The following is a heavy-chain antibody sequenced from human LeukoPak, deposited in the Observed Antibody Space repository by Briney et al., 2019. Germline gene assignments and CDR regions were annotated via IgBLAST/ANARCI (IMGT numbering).Heavy chain of an antibody. CDR1: GFTFSSYG. Sequence: GGSLRLSCAASGFTFSSYGMHWVRQAPGKGLEWVAVIWYDGSNKYYADSVKGRFTISRDNSKNTLYLQMNSLRAEDTAVYYCAKASETGAMYYFDYWGQGTLVTVSS. D-gene: IGHD1-1*01. CDR3: AKASETGAMYYFDY. J-gene: IGHJ4*02. V-gene: IGHV3-33*06. CDR2: IWYDGSNK.